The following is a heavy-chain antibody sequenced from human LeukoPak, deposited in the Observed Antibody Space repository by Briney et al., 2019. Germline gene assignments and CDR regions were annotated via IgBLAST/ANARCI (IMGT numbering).Heavy chain of an antibody. CDR1: GFTFSSFA. J-gene: IGHJ4*02. CDR3: AKDTPLTTYTSGWSSNSFDY. CDR2: ITGGSGAK. Sequence: GGSLKLSCTVSGFTFSSFAMSWVRQAPGKGLEWVSTITGGSGAKYYADSVKGRFTISRDNSKDTLYLQMHSLRAEDTAVYFCAKDTPLTTYTSGWSSNSFDYWGQGTLVAVSS. V-gene: IGHV3-23*01. D-gene: IGHD6-19*01.